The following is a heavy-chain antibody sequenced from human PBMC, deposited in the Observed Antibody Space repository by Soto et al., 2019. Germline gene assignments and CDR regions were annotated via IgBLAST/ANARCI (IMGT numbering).Heavy chain of an antibody. CDR2: IIPILGIA. Sequence: QVQLVQSGAEVKKPGSSVKVSCKASGGTFSSYTISWVRQAPGQGLEWMGRIIPILGIANYAQKFQGRVTITADKSTSTAYMELSSLRSEDTAVYYCARGVDDDYGVLIDYWGQGTLVTVSA. V-gene: IGHV1-69*02. CDR1: GGTFSSYT. CDR3: ARGVDDDYGVLIDY. D-gene: IGHD4-17*01. J-gene: IGHJ4*02.